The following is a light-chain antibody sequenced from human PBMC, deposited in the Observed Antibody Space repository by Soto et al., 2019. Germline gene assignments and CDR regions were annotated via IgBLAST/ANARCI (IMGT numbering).Light chain of an antibody. J-gene: IGLJ1*01. CDR1: SRDVDAYDF. CDR3: CSFAGRFYV. CDR2: EVS. V-gene: IGLV2-11*01. Sequence: QSVLTQPRSVSGSPGQSVAISCTGTSRDVDAYDFVSWYQHHPGKAPKLIISEVSKRPSGVSHRFSGSKSGNTASLTISGLHAEHEAEYFCCSFAGRFYVFGTATKV.